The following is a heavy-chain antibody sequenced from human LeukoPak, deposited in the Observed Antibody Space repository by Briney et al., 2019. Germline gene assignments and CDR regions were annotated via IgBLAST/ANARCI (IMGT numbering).Heavy chain of an antibody. D-gene: IGHD1-1*01. Sequence: KTSQTLSLTCTVSGASISSGGYYWSWIRQHPGKGLEWIGYIFYSGSTYYNPSLKSRVTISVDTSKNQFSLKLSSVTAADTAVYYCARLGGTNWYNWFDPWGQGTLVTVSS. CDR2: IFYSGST. V-gene: IGHV4-31*03. J-gene: IGHJ5*02. CDR1: GASISSGGYY. CDR3: ARLGGTNWYNWFDP.